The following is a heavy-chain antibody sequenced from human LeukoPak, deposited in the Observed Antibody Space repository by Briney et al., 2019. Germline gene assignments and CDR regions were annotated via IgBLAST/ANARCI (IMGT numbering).Heavy chain of an antibody. V-gene: IGHV4-39*07. D-gene: IGHD2-2*01. CDR3: ARSVAYCSSNTCQIGWFDP. CDR2: IYYSGST. Sequence: SETLSLACTVSGGSISSSSYYWGWIRQPPGKGLEWIGSIYYSGSTYYNPSLKSRVTISVDTSKNQFSLKLSSVTAADTAVYYCARSVAYCSSNTCQIGWFDPWGQGTLVTVSS. CDR1: GGSISSSSYY. J-gene: IGHJ5*02.